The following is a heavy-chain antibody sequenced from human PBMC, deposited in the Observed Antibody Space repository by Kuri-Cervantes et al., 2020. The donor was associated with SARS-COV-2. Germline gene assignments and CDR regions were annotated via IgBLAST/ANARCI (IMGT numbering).Heavy chain of an antibody. CDR1: GFTFSSYW. J-gene: IGHJ4*02. CDR3: AKDYYSSSSNYFDY. CDR2: ISSSGSTI. D-gene: IGHD6-6*01. Sequence: GGSLRLSCAASGFTFSSYWMHWVRQAPGKGLEWVSYISSSGSTIYYADSVKGRFTISRDNAKNSLYLQMNSLRAEDTAVYYCAKDYYSSSSNYFDYWGQGTLVTVSS. V-gene: IGHV3-48*04.